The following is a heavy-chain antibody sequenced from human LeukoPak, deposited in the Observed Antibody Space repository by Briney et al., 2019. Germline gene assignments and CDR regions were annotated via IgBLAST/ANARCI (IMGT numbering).Heavy chain of an antibody. Sequence: GGSLRLSCAASGVTFSSYSMNWVRQAPGKGLEWVSSISTSSTYIYYADSVKGRFTISRDNAKNSLYLQMNSLRAEDTAVYYCARVTGDGLDAFDIWGQGTMVTVSS. V-gene: IGHV3-21*04. CDR3: ARVTGDGLDAFDI. CDR1: GVTFSSYS. D-gene: IGHD3/OR15-3a*01. CDR2: ISTSSTYI. J-gene: IGHJ3*02.